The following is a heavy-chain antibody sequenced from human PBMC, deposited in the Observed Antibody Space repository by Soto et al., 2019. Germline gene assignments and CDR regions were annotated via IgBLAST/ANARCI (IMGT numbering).Heavy chain of an antibody. D-gene: IGHD2-15*01. CDR2: ISWDSVFV. Sequence: GGTLRLTCSASGFSFHAFAMNWIRQVPGKGLEWVSGISWDSVFVNYADSVEGRFTTSRDNANASVHLQMINLRPVDTAVYYCVKDNVGIYCSGGSCYFDSWGRGTLVTVSS. V-gene: IGHV3-9*01. J-gene: IGHJ4*02. CDR3: VKDNVGIYCSGGSCYFDS. CDR1: GFSFHAFA.